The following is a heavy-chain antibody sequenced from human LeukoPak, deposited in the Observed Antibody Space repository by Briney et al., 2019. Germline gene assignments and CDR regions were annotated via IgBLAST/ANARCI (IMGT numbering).Heavy chain of an antibody. Sequence: GESLKISCKGSGYSFTSYWIGWVRQMPGKGLEWMGIIYPGDSDTRYSPSFQGQVTISADKSISTAYLQWSSLKASDTAMYYCARHGRRRNYYDSSGYPAGNWFDPWGQGTLVTVSS. CDR3: ARHGRRRNYYDSSGYPAGNWFDP. CDR1: GYSFTSYW. CDR2: IYPGDSDT. D-gene: IGHD3-22*01. J-gene: IGHJ5*02. V-gene: IGHV5-51*01.